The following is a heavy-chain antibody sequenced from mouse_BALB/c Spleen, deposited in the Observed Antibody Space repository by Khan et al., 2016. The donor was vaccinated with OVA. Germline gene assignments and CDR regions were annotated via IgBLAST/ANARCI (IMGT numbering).Heavy chain of an antibody. Sequence: QVQLKQSGPSLVQPSQSLSITCTVSGFSLTSYGVHWVRQSPGKGLEWLGVIWRGGSTDYDAAFMSRLSITKDNSKSQVFFKMNSLQADATAIYCCTKDRDYDAGFAYWGQGTLVTVSA. V-gene: IGHV2-5-1*01. CDR2: IWRGGST. CDR3: TKDRDYDAGFAY. CDR1: GFSLTSYG. D-gene: IGHD2-4*01. J-gene: IGHJ3*01.